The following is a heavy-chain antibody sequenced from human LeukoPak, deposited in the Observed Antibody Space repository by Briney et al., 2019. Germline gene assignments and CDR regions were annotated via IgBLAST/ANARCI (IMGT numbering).Heavy chain of an antibody. CDR2: ISGSGGST. Sequence: GGSLRLSCVASGFTFSSYAMSWVRQAPGKGLEWVSAISGSGGSTYYADSVKGRFTISRDNSKNTLYLQMNSLRAEDTAVYYCATTFYDSSGYYYPPGYWGQGTLVTVSS. CDR3: ATTFYDSSGYYYPPGY. V-gene: IGHV3-23*01. CDR1: GFTFSSYA. J-gene: IGHJ4*02. D-gene: IGHD3-22*01.